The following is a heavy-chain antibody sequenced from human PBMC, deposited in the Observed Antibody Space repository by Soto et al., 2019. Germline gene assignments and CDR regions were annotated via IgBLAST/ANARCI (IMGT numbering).Heavy chain of an antibody. Sequence: EVQLLESGGGLVQPGGSLRVSCAASGFTLSSYTMNWVRQAPGKGLEWVSLISGGGASTSYADSVKGRFTISRDSSKNTLYLQMNSLGAEDTARYYCARSGAGRGLGFGLDVWGQGTTVTVSS. J-gene: IGHJ6*02. CDR2: ISGGGAST. V-gene: IGHV3-23*01. D-gene: IGHD7-27*01. CDR1: GFTLSSYT. CDR3: ARSGAGRGLGFGLDV.